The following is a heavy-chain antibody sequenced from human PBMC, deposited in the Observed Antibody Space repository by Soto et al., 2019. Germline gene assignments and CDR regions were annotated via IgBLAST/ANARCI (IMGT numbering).Heavy chain of an antibody. CDR1: GFTIRNSW. Sequence: QLVESGGGLVQPGGSLRLSCAAIGFTIRNSWMSWVRQTPGKGLEWVANINQDGSTKYYADSAKGRFTISRDNAQNSLFLQMNSLTAEDTAVYYCAKAHFWGQGTLVTVSS. V-gene: IGHV3-7*01. J-gene: IGHJ4*02. CDR3: AKAHF. CDR2: INQDGSTK.